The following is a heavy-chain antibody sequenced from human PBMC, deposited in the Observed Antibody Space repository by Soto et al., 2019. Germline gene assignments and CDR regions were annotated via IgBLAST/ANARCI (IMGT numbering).Heavy chain of an antibody. CDR1: GGSISRNY. CDR3: ASHWDTAFAHGELFDY. J-gene: IGHJ4*02. D-gene: IGHD3-3*02. V-gene: IGHV4-59*08. CDR2: IHYSGST. Sequence: QVQLQESGPGLVKPSETLSLTCTVSGGSISRNYWSWIRQPPGKGLEWIGYIHYSGSTNYNPSLESRVTMSIGTSKNLCSLKLSSVTAADTSVYYCASHWDTAFAHGELFDYWGQGTLVTVSS.